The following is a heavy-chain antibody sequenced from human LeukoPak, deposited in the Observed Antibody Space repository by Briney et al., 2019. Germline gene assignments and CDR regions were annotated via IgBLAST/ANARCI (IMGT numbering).Heavy chain of an antibody. CDR1: GYTFTNYG. Sequence: GSSVTVSYKPSGYTFTNYGIRWVRQAPAQGLEGMGWISAYNGNTNYAQKLQGRVTMTTDTSTSTAYMELRSLRSDDTAVYYCARDYAVADINFDAFDIWGQGTMVTVSS. V-gene: IGHV1-18*01. D-gene: IGHD6-19*01. J-gene: IGHJ3*02. CDR2: ISAYNGNT. CDR3: ARDYAVADINFDAFDI.